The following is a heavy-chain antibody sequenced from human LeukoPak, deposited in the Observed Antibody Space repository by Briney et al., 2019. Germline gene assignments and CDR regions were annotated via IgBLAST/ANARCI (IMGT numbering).Heavy chain of an antibody. J-gene: IGHJ6*02. V-gene: IGHV3-30*03. D-gene: IGHD3-22*01. Sequence: QPGGSLRLSCAASGFTFSSYGMHWVRQAPGKGLEWVAVISYDGSNKYYADSVKGRFTISRDNSKNTLYLQMNSLRAEDTAVYYCARDFDYYDSTLGSYYYYGMDVWGQGTTVTVSS. CDR3: ARDFDYYDSTLGSYYYYGMDV. CDR1: GFTFSSYG. CDR2: ISYDGSNK.